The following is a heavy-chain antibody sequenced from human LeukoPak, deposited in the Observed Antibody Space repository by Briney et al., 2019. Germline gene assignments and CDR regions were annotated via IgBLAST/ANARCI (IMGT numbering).Heavy chain of an antibody. D-gene: IGHD5-18*01. Sequence: SETLSLTCTVSGGPISSSSYYWGWIRQPPGKGLEWIGSIYYSGSTYYNPSLKSRVTISVDTSKNQFSLKLSSVTAADTAVYYCATLARVGYSYGSWGQGTLVTVSS. V-gene: IGHV4-39*01. CDR1: GGPISSSSYY. J-gene: IGHJ5*02. CDR3: ATLARVGYSYGS. CDR2: IYYSGST.